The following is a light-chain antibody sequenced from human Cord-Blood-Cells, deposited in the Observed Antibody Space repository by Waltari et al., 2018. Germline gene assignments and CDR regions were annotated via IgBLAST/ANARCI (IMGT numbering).Light chain of an antibody. CDR1: LSVSSY. CDR3: QQRSNWPPLFT. J-gene: IGKJ3*01. Sequence: EIVLTPSPATLSLSPGDRATLSCRGSLSVSSYLAWYQQQPGQAPRLLIYDASTRATGIPARFSGSGSGTDFTLTISSLEPEDFAVYYCQQRSNWPPLFTFGPGTKVDIK. CDR2: DAS. V-gene: IGKV3-11*01.